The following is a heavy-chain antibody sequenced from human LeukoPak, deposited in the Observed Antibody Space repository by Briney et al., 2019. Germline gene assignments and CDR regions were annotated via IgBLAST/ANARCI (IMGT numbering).Heavy chain of an antibody. J-gene: IGHJ4*02. CDR3: ARDRYCSGGSCRDY. CDR2: FNTDGSTT. D-gene: IGHD2-15*01. V-gene: IGHV3-74*01. CDR1: GFTFSNYW. Sequence: GGSLRLSCVASGFTFSNYWMHWVRQAPGKGLVWVSRFNTDGSTTTYADSVKGRFTISRDNAKNSLYLQMNSLRAEDTAVYYCARDRYCSGGSCRDYWGQGTLVTVSS.